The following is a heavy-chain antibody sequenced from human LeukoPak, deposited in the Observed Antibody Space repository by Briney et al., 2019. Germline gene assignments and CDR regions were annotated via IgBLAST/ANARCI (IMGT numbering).Heavy chain of an antibody. D-gene: IGHD1-26*01. Sequence: DPSETLSLTCAVYGGSFSGYYWSWIRQPPGKGLEWIGEINHSGSTNYNPSLKSRVTISVDTSKNQFSLKLSSVTAADTAVYYCARGLIVGAQAPVGYWGQGTLVTVSP. CDR1: GGSFSGYY. CDR3: ARGLIVGAQAPVGY. J-gene: IGHJ4*02. V-gene: IGHV4-34*01. CDR2: INHSGST.